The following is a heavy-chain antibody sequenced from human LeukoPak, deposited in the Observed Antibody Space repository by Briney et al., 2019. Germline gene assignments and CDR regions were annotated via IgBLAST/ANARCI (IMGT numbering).Heavy chain of an antibody. CDR2: ISYDGSNK. D-gene: IGHD1-26*01. J-gene: IGHJ4*02. V-gene: IGHV3-30*18. CDR3: AKVGANYYFDY. Sequence: GGSLRLSCVASGFTFSSYGMQWVRQAPGKGLGWVAVISYDGSNKYYADSVKGRFTISRDNSKNTLYLQMNSLRAEDTAVYYCAKVGANYYFDYWGQGTLVTVSS. CDR1: GFTFSSYG.